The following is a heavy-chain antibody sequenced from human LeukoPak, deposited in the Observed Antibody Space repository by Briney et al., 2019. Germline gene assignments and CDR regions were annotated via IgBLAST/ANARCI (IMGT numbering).Heavy chain of an antibody. Sequence: SETLSLTCTVSGGSISSSSYYWGWIRQPPGKGLEWIGSIYYSGSTYYNPSLKSRVTISVDTSKNQFSLKLSSVTAADTAVYYCARRRVLRFLEWLSHDHYYYYGMDVWGQGTTVTVSS. D-gene: IGHD3-3*01. CDR3: ARRRVLRFLEWLSHDHYYYYGMDV. CDR1: GGSISSSSYY. CDR2: IYYSGST. V-gene: IGHV4-39*01. J-gene: IGHJ6*02.